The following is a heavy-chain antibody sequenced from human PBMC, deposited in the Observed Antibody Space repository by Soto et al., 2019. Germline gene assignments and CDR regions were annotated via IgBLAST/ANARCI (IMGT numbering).Heavy chain of an antibody. J-gene: IGHJ6*02. CDR1: GDTYPNYA. CDR2: IIPFFGTP. Sequence: GASVKVSCKASGDTYPNYAIGWVRKAPGQGLEWMGRIIPFFGTPTYIQNFQGRVAITADASTSSAYMELTSLRSEDTAVYYCATLGVCTSTSCYGPPGGLAALAVWGQGTTVTVSS. D-gene: IGHD2-2*01. V-gene: IGHV1-69*13. CDR3: ATLGVCTSTSCYGPPGGLAALAV.